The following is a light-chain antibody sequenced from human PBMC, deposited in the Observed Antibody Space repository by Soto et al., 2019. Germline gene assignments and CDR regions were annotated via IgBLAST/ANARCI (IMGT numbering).Light chain of an antibody. CDR3: QQSYSISPVT. Sequence: DIQMTQYPSSLSASVGYRVTMTCRAIETISTFLNWYQHKPGKAPKLLIYDASSLPSGVPSRFSGSGSETEFTLTITRLHPEDCAFYYCQQSYSISPVTFGQGTRLAIK. CDR2: DAS. CDR1: ETISTF. J-gene: IGKJ5*01. V-gene: IGKV1-39*01.